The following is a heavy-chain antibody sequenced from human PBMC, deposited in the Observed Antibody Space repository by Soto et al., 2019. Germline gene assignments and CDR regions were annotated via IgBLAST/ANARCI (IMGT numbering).Heavy chain of an antibody. CDR2: IFSSGGT. V-gene: IGHV4-4*07. CDR3: AREGSYSAYNFAHGIQLWSFDF. J-gene: IGHJ4*02. Sequence: SETLSLTCTVSGGSINTFYWSWVRQPAGKGLEWIGRIFSSGGTSYNPSLESRVAMSVDTSKNHFSLNLSSVTAADMAVYYCAREGSYSAYNFAHGIQLWSFDFWGQGALVTVSS. D-gene: IGHD5-12*01. CDR1: GGSINTFY.